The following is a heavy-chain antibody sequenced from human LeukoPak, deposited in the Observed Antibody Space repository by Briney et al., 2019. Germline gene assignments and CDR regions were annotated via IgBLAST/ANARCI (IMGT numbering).Heavy chain of an antibody. Sequence: PSETLSLTCTVSGYSISSGYYWGWIRQPPGKGLEWIGRIYTSGSTNYNPSLKSRVTISVDTSKNQFSLKLSSVTAADTAVYYCARQDDSSGYYFDYWGQGTLVTVSS. J-gene: IGHJ4*02. CDR3: ARQDDSSGYYFDY. V-gene: IGHV4-38-2*02. D-gene: IGHD3-22*01. CDR2: IYTSGST. CDR1: GYSISSGYY.